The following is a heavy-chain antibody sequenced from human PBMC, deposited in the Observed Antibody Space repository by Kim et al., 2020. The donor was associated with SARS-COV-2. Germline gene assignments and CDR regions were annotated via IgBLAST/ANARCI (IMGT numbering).Heavy chain of an antibody. V-gene: IGHV1-69*13. CDR1: GGTFSSYA. D-gene: IGHD3-22*01. Sequence: SVKVSCKASGGTFSSYAISWVRQAPGQGLEWMGGIIPIFGTANYAQKFQGRVTITADESTSTAYMELSSLRSEDTAVYYCARDSYDSSGYQMAPSYYYGMDVWGQGTTVTVSS. CDR3: ARDSYDSSGYQMAPSYYYGMDV. CDR2: IIPIFGTA. J-gene: IGHJ6*02.